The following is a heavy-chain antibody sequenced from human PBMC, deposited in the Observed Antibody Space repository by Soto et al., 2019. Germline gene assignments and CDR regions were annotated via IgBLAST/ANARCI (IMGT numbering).Heavy chain of an antibody. CDR3: ARDSYSSATH. V-gene: IGHV3-74*01. CDR1: GLPFGDNW. J-gene: IGHJ4*01. Sequence: PGESLKISCAASGLPFGDNWMHWVRQAPGRGLVWVSRISNDGSDTTYADSVRGRFTVSRDNAKNTLYLQMNSLRAEDTAVYYCARDSYSSATHWGHGTLVTVSS. CDR2: ISNDGSDT. D-gene: IGHD4-4*01.